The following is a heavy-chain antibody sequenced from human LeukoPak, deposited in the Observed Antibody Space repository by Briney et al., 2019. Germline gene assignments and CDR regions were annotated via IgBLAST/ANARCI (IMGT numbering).Heavy chain of an antibody. J-gene: IGHJ4*02. CDR3: ARVWSACSSSSCYDY. Sequence: SQTLSLTCAISGDSVSSNSAAWNWIRQSPSRGLEGLGRTYYRSKWYNDYAGSVKSRITTNPDTSKNQFSLQLNSVTPEDTAVYYCARVWSACSSSSCYDYWGQGTLVTVSS. D-gene: IGHD2-2*01. CDR1: GDSVSSNSAA. V-gene: IGHV6-1*01. CDR2: TYYRSKWYN.